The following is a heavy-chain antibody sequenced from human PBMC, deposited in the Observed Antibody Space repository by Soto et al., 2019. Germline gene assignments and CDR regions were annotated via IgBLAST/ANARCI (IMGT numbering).Heavy chain of an antibody. CDR3: ARAYYDFWSGYEFSPYYYYYMDV. Sequence: QVQLVQSGAEVKKPGASVKVSCKASGYTFTSYGISWVRQAPGQGLEWMGWISAYNGNTNYAQKLQGRVTMTTDTSRSTGYRELRSMRSDDTAVYYCARAYYDFWSGYEFSPYYYYYMDVWGKGTTVTVSS. CDR2: ISAYNGNT. D-gene: IGHD3-3*01. J-gene: IGHJ6*03. V-gene: IGHV1-18*01. CDR1: GYTFTSYG.